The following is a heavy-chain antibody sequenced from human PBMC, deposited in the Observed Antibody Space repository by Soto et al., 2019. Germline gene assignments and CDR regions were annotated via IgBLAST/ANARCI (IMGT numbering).Heavy chain of an antibody. CDR1: GGSISSGGYS. Sequence: QLQLQESGSGLVKPSQTLSLTCAVSGGSISSGGYSWSWIRQPPGKGLDWIGYIYHSGSTYYNPSPQRRVTLSVDRAKNHFFLKLSSVTAADTAVYYCARVPAPRGQGTLVTVSS. CDR2: IYHSGST. J-gene: IGHJ5*02. CDR3: ARVPAP. V-gene: IGHV4-30-2*01.